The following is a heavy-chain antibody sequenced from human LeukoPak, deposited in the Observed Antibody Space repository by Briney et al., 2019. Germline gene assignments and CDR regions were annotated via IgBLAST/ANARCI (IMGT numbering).Heavy chain of an antibody. J-gene: IGHJ4*02. Sequence: TGGSLRLSCAASGFTFSTYAMHWVRQAPGKGLEWLAVVSFDGSNEYYAGSVEGRFTVSRDNSNSSLYLELNRLRVEDTATYYCARPPDMVRGIVVPAVNFFDYWGQGTLVTVSS. CDR3: ARPPDMVRGIVVPAVNFFDY. CDR2: VSFDGSNE. CDR1: GFTFSTYA. D-gene: IGHD3-10*01. V-gene: IGHV3-30*14.